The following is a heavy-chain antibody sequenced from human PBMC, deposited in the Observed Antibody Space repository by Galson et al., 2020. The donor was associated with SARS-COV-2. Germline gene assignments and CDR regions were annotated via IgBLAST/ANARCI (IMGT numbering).Heavy chain of an antibody. J-gene: IGHJ4*02. CDR3: AGQLYGRFDY. Sequence: GESLKISCAASGFTFSSNYMSWVRQAPGKGLEWVSVIYSGSNKYYADSVKGRFTISRDNSKNKLFLQMNNLRAEDTDGYYCAGQLYGRFDYWGRGALVTVSS. V-gene: IGHV3-53*01. CDR1: GFTFSSNY. D-gene: IGHD4-17*01. CDR2: IYSGSNK.